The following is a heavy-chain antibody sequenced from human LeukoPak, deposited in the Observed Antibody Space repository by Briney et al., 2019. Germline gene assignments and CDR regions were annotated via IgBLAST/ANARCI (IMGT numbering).Heavy chain of an antibody. Sequence: ASVKVSCKTSGYTFTNYPIHWVRQAPGQRLEWMGWINGGNGNTKYSQEFQGRVTITRDTSASTAYMELSSLRSEDTAVYYCGRSEGGVHLDYWGQGTLVTVSS. D-gene: IGHD1-26*01. V-gene: IGHV1-3*03. CDR2: INGGNGNT. J-gene: IGHJ4*02. CDR1: GYTFTNYP. CDR3: GRSEGGVHLDY.